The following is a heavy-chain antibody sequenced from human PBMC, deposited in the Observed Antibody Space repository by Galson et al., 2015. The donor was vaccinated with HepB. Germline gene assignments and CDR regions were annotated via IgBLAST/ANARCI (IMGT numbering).Heavy chain of an antibody. CDR3: ARGRRSYYYYYGMDV. CDR1: GFSLSTSGMC. CDR2: IDWDDDK. Sequence: PALVKPTQTLTLTCTFSGFSLSTSGMCVSWIRQPPGKALEWLALIDWDDDKYYSTSLKTRLTISKDTSKNQVVLTMTNMDPVDTATYYCARGRRSYYYYYGMDVWGQGTTVTVSS. V-gene: IGHV2-70*01. J-gene: IGHJ6*02.